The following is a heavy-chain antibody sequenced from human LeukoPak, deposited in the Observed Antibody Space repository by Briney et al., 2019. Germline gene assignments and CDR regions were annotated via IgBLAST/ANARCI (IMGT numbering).Heavy chain of an antibody. CDR3: ARSLRVAAAGYYFDY. CDR2: IYTSGST. J-gene: IGHJ4*02. Sequence: SETLSLTCTVSGGSISSYAWSWIRQPPGKGLEWIWYIYTSGSTNYNPYLKSRVSISVDTSKNQFSLKLSSVTAADTAVYYCARSLRVAAAGYYFDYWGQGTLVTVSS. V-gene: IGHV4-4*09. D-gene: IGHD6-13*01. CDR1: GGSISSYA.